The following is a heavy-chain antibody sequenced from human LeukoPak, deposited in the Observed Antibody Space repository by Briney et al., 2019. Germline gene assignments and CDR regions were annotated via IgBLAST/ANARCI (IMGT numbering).Heavy chain of an antibody. CDR1: GFTFSSYA. V-gene: IGHV3-23*01. J-gene: IGHJ4*02. CDR2: ISGSGGST. CDR3: AYYDSSGYYYGRLRY. D-gene: IGHD3-22*01. Sequence: TGGSLRLSCAASGFTFSSYAMSWVRQAPGKGLEWVSAISGSGGSTYYADSVKGRFTISRDNSKNTLYLQMNSLRAEDTAVYFCAYYDSSGYYYGRLRYWGQGTPVTVSS.